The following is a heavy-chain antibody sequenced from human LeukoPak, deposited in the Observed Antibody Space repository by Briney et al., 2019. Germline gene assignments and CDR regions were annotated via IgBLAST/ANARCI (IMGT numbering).Heavy chain of an antibody. V-gene: IGHV1-46*01. CDR3: ARSQNRIGAYCGGDCYNDAFDI. CDR1: GYTFTSYY. D-gene: IGHD2-21*02. CDR2: INPSGGST. J-gene: IGHJ3*02. Sequence: ASVKVSFTASGYTFTSYYMHWVRQAPGQGLEWMGIINPSGGSTGYAQKFQGRVTMTRDTSTSTVYMELRSLRSDDTAVYYCARSQNRIGAYCGGDCYNDAFDIWGQGTMVTVSS.